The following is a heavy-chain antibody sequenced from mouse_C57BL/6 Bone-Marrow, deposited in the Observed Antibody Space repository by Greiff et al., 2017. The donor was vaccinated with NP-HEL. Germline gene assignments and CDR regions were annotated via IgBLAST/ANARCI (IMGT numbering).Heavy chain of an antibody. CDR1: GYTFTSYW. V-gene: IGHV1-64*01. D-gene: IGHD2-4*01. CDR3: ARGNYDYAFYAMDY. J-gene: IGHJ4*01. Sequence: VQLQQPGAELVKPGASVKLSCKASGYTFTSYWMHWVKQRPGQGLEWIGMIHPNSGSTNYNEKFKSKATLTVDKSSSTAYMQLSSLTSEDSAVYDCARGNYDYAFYAMDYWGQGTSVTVSS. CDR2: IHPNSGST.